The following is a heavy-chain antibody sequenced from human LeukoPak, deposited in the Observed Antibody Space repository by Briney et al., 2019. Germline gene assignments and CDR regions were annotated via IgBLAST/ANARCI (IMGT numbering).Heavy chain of an antibody. V-gene: IGHV4-34*01. J-gene: IGHJ6*02. CDR2: INHSGST. CDR1: GGSISSYY. D-gene: IGHD3-3*01. Sequence: SETLSLTCTVSGGSISSYYWSWIRQPAGKGLEWIGEINHSGSTNYNPSLKSRVTISVDTSKNQFSLKLSSVTAADTAVYYCARSPYYDFWSGPLYYYYGMDVWGQGTTVTVSS. CDR3: ARSPYYDFWSGPLYYYYGMDV.